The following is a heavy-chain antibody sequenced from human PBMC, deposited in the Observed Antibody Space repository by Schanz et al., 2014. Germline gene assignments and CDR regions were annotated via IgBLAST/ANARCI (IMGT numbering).Heavy chain of an antibody. CDR2: ISGSGGST. CDR1: GFVFGDYY. J-gene: IGHJ4*02. Sequence: VQVVQSGGGFGKPGGSLRLSCAASGFVFGDYYMTLIRQAPGKGLEWVSAISGSGGSTYYADSVKGRFTISRDNSKNTVYLQMNSLRAEDTAVYYCARIGGSVFDYWAQGTLVTVSS. D-gene: IGHD3-10*01. V-gene: IGHV3-23*04. CDR3: ARIGGSVFDY.